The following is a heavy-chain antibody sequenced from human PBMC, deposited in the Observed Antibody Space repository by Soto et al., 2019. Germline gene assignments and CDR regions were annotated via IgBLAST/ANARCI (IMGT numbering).Heavy chain of an antibody. J-gene: IGHJ4*02. CDR1: GFTFSSYN. Sequence: EVQLVESGGGLVKPGGSLRLSCAASGFTFSSYNINWVRQAPGKGLEWVSSINSSSSYIYYADSVKGRFTISRDNAKNSLYLQMNSLRAEDTAVYYCARDLNDYRSLVYWGQGTLVTVSS. V-gene: IGHV3-21*01. CDR2: INSSSSYI. D-gene: IGHD4-4*01. CDR3: ARDLNDYRSLVY.